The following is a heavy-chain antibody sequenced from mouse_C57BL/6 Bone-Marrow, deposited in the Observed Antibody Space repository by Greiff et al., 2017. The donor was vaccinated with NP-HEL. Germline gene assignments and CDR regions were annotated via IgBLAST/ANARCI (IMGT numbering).Heavy chain of an antibody. CDR3: ARPFATTYYYAMDY. D-gene: IGHD2-12*01. J-gene: IGHJ4*01. Sequence: QVQLQQPGAELVKPGASVKLSCKASGYTFTSYWMHWVKQRPGRGLEWIGRIDPNSGGTKYNEKFKSKATLTVDKPYSTAYMQLSSLTSEDSAVYYCARPFATTYYYAMDYWGQGTSVTVSS. CDR1: GYTFTSYW. V-gene: IGHV1-72*01. CDR2: IDPNSGGT.